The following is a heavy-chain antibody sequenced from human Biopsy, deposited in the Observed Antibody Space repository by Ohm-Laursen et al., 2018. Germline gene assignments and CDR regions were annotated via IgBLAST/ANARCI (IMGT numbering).Heavy chain of an antibody. CDR3: ARGSNSFGGLCFAR. Sequence: TLSLTCAVSGDSISSYYWSWIRQPPGKGLEWIGYVYYTGSTDYNPSLQSRVTISVDTSNNHFSLRLSSLTAADTAVYYCARGSNSFGGLCFARWGQGTLVTVSS. CDR2: VYYTGST. D-gene: IGHD4-23*01. CDR1: GDSISSYY. J-gene: IGHJ4*02. V-gene: IGHV4-59*01.